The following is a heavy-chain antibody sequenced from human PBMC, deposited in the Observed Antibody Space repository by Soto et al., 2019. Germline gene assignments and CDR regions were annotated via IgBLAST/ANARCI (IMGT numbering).Heavy chain of an antibody. CDR2: IIPIFNTP. CDR1: GGTFNTYA. D-gene: IGHD1-1*01. J-gene: IGHJ6*02. V-gene: IGHV1-69*12. CDR3: ARAKTGTNYYNGLDV. Sequence: QVQLVQSGAEVKKPGSSVKVSCKASGGTFNTYAISWVRQAPGQGLEWMGGIIPIFNTPNYAQRFQGRVTITADESTSTAYMELSSLRSEDTALYYCARAKTGTNYYNGLDVWGQGTTVTVSS.